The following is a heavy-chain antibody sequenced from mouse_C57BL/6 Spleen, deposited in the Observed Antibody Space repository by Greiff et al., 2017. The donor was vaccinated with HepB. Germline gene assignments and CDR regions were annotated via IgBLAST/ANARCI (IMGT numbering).Heavy chain of an antibody. D-gene: IGHD2-2*01. J-gene: IGHJ4*01. CDR2: INPSSGYT. Sequence: QVQLQQSGAELAKPGASVKLSCKASGYTFTSYWMHWVKQRPGQGLEWIGYINPSSGYTKYNQKFKDQATLTADKSSSTAYMQLSSLTYEDSAVYYCARKGSYGYDDAMDYWGQGTSVTVSS. V-gene: IGHV1-7*01. CDR3: ARKGSYGYDDAMDY. CDR1: GYTFTSYW.